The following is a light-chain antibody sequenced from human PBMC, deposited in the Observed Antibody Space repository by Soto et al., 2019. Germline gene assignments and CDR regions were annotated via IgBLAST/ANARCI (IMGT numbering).Light chain of an antibody. Sequence: QSVLTQPASVSGSPGQSITISCIGTSSDIGAYNYVSWYQQHPGKVPKLMIYEVSNRTFGISNRFSGSKSGNSASMNISGLQAEDEADYYCSPHTPPPTLLFGGGTKVTVL. CDR1: SSDIGAYNY. V-gene: IGLV2-14*01. CDR3: SPHTPPPTLL. J-gene: IGLJ3*02. CDR2: EVS.